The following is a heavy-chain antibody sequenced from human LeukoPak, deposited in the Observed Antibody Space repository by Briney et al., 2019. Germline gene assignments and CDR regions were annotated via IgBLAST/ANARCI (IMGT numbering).Heavy chain of an antibody. D-gene: IGHD2-21*02. CDR3: ARPRPAYCGGDCYLPYYFDY. Sequence: GESLKISCKASGYSFTSYWIAWVRQMPGKGLEWLGIFYPGDSETRYSPSFQGQVTISADESISTAYLQWSSLKASDTAMYYCARPRPAYCGGDCYLPYYFDYWGQGTLVTVSS. CDR2: FYPGDSET. CDR1: GYSFTSYW. V-gene: IGHV5-51*01. J-gene: IGHJ4*02.